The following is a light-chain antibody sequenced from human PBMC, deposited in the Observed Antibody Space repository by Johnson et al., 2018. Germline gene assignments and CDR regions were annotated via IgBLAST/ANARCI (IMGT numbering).Light chain of an antibody. CDR3: GTWDSSLSAGTV. Sequence: QSVLTQPPSVSAAPGQKVTISCSGSSSNIGNNYVSWYQQLPGTAPKLLIYENNKRPSGIPDRFSGSKSGTSATLCITGLQTGDEADYYSGTWDSSLSAGTVCGTGTKVTVL. CDR2: ENN. V-gene: IGLV1-51*02. CDR1: SSNIGNNY. J-gene: IGLJ1*01.